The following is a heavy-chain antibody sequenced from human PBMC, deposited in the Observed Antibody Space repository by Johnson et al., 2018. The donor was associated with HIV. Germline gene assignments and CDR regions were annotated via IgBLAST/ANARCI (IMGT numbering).Heavy chain of an antibody. J-gene: IGHJ3*02. CDR1: GFTFSSYG. D-gene: IGHD6-13*01. V-gene: IGHV3-30*19. CDR2: ISYDGSNK. Sequence: QVQVVESGGGVVQPGGSLRLSCAASGFTFSSYGMHWVRQAPGKGLEWVAVISYDGSNKYYADSVKGRFTISRDNSKNTLYLQMNSLRAEDTAVYYCASSFYQQLRAFDIWGQGTMVTVSS. CDR3: ASSFYQQLRAFDI.